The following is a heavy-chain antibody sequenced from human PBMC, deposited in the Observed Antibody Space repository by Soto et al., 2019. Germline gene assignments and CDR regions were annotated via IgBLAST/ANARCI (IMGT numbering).Heavy chain of an antibody. J-gene: IGHJ4*02. V-gene: IGHV4-34*01. CDR1: GGSFSGYY. D-gene: IGHD6-19*01. CDR2: INHSGST. Sequence: SETLSLTCAVYGGSFSGYYWSWIRQPPGKGLEWIGEINHSGSTNYNPSLKSRVTISVDTSKNQFSLKLSSVTAADTAVYYCASQPRIAVAGRGSWGQGTLVTVSS. CDR3: ASQPRIAVAGRGS.